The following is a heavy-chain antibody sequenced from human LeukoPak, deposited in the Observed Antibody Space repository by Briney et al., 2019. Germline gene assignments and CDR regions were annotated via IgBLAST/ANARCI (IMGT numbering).Heavy chain of an antibody. CDR3: ASAWGSGWYRGFDY. CDR2: ISSSSSTI. D-gene: IGHD6-19*01. CDR1: GFIFSDYA. J-gene: IGHJ4*02. Sequence: GGSLRLSCAASGFIFSDYAMTWVRQAPGKGLEWVSYISSSSSTIYYADSVKGRFTISRDNAKNSLYLQMNSLRAEDTAVYYCASAWGSGWYRGFDYWGQGTLVTVSS. V-gene: IGHV3-48*01.